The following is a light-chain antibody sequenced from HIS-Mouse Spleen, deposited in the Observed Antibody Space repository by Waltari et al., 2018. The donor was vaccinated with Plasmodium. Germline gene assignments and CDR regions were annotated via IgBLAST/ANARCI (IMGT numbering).Light chain of an antibody. J-gene: IGLJ3*02. CDR3: AAWDDSLSGRV. Sequence: QSVLTQPPSASGTPGQRVTISCSGSSSNIGSNYVYWYQQPPGTAPKLLIYRNNQRPSWVPDRFSGSKSGTSASLAISGLRSEDEADYYCAAWDDSLSGRVFGGGTKLTVL. V-gene: IGLV1-47*01. CDR2: RNN. CDR1: SSNIGSNY.